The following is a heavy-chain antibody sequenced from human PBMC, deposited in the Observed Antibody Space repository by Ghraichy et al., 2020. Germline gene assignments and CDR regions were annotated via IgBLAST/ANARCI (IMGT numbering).Heavy chain of an antibody. V-gene: IGHV4-39*01. J-gene: IGHJ4*02. CDR1: GGSISSSSYY. CDR3: ARLSISSSWYKVFDY. Sequence: TLSLTCTVSGGSISSSSYYWGWIRQPPGKGLEWIGSIYYSGSTYYNPSLKSRVTISVDTSKNQFSLKLSSVTAADTAVYYCARLSISSSWYKVFDYWGQGTLVTVSS. D-gene: IGHD6-13*01. CDR2: IYYSGST.